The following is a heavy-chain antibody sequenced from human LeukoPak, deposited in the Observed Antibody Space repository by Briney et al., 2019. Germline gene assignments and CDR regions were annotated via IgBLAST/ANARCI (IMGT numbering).Heavy chain of an antibody. D-gene: IGHD3-10*01. J-gene: IGHJ3*02. CDR2: LSGSGGGT. Sequence: GGSLRLSCAASGLTFSNYAMTWVRLAPGKGLEWVSSLSGSGGGTWYAGSVKGRFTISRDNSKNTLYLQMNSLRAEDTAVYCCAKDRTPYSRSGGYYLGAFDIWGRGTLVTVSS. CDR3: AKDRTPYSRSGGYYLGAFDI. CDR1: GLTFSNYA. V-gene: IGHV3-23*01.